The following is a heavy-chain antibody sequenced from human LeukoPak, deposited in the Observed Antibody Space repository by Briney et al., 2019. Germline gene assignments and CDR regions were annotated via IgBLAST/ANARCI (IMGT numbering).Heavy chain of an antibody. CDR1: GYTFTNFD. V-gene: IGHV1-8*01. D-gene: IGHD3-22*01. Sequence: ASVKVSCKASGYTFTNFDINWVRQAPGQGLEWMGWMNPVSGKAGSAQKFQGRVTLTRDTSISTAYMELSSLRSEDTAVYYCARGMIVVTDYYYYMDVWGKGTTVTVSS. CDR2: MNPVSGKA. CDR3: ARGMIVVTDYYYYMDV. J-gene: IGHJ6*03.